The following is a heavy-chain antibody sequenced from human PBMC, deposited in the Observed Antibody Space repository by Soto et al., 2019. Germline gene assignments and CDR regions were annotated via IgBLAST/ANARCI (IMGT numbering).Heavy chain of an antibody. V-gene: IGHV1-2*02. Sequence: QVRLEQSGAEVKTPGASVTVSCTTSGKTSTGYYVHWVRQAPGQGLEWMGWINPKSGGTKFAQKFQGRVTMTRDTSIKSVYITLPPLASAASAVYSCATRGSSWWDPLASWGQGPRVIFPS. CDR3: ATRGSSWWDPLAS. CDR2: INPKSGGT. CDR1: GKTSTGYY. D-gene: IGHD6-13*01. J-gene: IGHJ4*02.